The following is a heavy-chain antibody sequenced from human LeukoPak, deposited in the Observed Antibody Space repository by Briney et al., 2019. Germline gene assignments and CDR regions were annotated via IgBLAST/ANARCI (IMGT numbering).Heavy chain of an antibody. CDR1: GSTLDDYG. CDR2: INWNGGST. D-gene: IGHD1-26*01. J-gene: IGHJ4*02. CDR3: ARERSGSGSYHLDY. Sequence: GGSLRLSCAASGSTLDDYGMSWVRHAPGKGLEGVSGINWNGGSTVYADSVKGRFTISRDNAKNSLYLQMNSLRAEDTALYYCARERSGSGSYHLDYWGQGTLVTVSS. V-gene: IGHV3-20*04.